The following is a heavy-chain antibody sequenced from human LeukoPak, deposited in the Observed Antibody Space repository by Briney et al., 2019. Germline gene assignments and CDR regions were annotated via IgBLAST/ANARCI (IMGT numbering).Heavy chain of an antibody. CDR1: GYTFTSYG. CDR3: ARASRVSSRSNVDY. J-gene: IGHJ4*02. Sequence: ASVKVSCKASGYTFTSYGISWVRQAPGQGLEWMGWICAYNGNTNYAQKLQGRVTMTPDTSTSTAYMELRSLRSDDTAVYYCARASRVSSRSNVDYWGQGTLVTVSS. CDR2: ICAYNGNT. V-gene: IGHV1-18*01. D-gene: IGHD1-1*01.